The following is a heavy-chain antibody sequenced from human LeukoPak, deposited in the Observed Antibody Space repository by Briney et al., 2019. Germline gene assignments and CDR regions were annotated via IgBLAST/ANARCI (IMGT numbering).Heavy chain of an antibody. D-gene: IGHD4-23*01. CDR1: GYRFTSYW. J-gene: IGHJ4*02. Sequence: GASLQISFNGSGYRFTSYWIGLVRQMPGKGLEWMGIIYPGHSDTRFCRSFQCQVTISADRSISTAYLQWSSLKASDTAMYYWARHFGGQGDYWGQGTLVTVSS. V-gene: IGHV5-51*01. CDR3: ARHFGGQGDY. CDR2: IYPGHSDT.